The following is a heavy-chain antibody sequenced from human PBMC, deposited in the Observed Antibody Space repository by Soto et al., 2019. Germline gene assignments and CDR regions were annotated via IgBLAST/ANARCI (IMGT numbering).Heavy chain of an antibody. Sequence: PGGSLRLSCSGSGFIFSIYAIHWVRQAPGKGLEYVSFISIDGSRTHYADSVKGRFTISRDNCKNTVSLEMTSVRAEDTAVYYCAKGGRQWLVTSDFNYWGQGALVTVSS. CDR1: GFIFSIYA. J-gene: IGHJ4*02. D-gene: IGHD6-19*01. CDR2: ISIDGSRT. V-gene: IGHV3-64*04. CDR3: AKGGRQWLVTSDFNY.